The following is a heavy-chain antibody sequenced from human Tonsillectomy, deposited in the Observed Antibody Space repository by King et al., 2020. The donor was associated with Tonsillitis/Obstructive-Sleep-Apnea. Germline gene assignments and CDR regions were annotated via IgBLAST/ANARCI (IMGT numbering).Heavy chain of an antibody. CDR3: ARDHFMDV. V-gene: IGHV3-30*03. CDR2: ISYDGRNK. J-gene: IGHJ6*01. Sequence: QLVQSGGGVVQPERSLRLSCAASGFTFRSYFMHWVRQAPGKGLEWVADISYDGRNKNYADSVRGRFTISRDNSKNTLYLQMNSLRIEDTAVYYCARDHFMDVWGEGTTVTVSS. CDR1: GFTFRSYF.